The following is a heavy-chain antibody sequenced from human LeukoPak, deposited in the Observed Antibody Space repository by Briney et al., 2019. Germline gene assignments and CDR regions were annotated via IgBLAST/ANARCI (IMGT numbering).Heavy chain of an antibody. CDR2: ISYDGSNK. V-gene: IGHV3-30*18. CDR3: AKDLDVVSSSSWYFDY. D-gene: IGHD6-13*01. CDR1: GFTFSSYG. Sequence: GGSLRLSCAASGFTFSSYGMYWVRQAPGKGLEWVAVISYDGSNKYYADSVKGRFTISRDNSKNTLYLQMNSLRAEDTAVYYCAKDLDVVSSSSWYFDYWGQGTLVTVSS. J-gene: IGHJ4*02.